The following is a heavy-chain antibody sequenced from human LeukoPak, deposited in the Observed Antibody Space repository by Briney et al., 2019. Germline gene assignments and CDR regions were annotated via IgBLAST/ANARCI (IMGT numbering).Heavy chain of an antibody. CDR2: IYYSGST. Sequence: SETLSLTCTVSGGSISSYYWSWIRQPPGKGLEWIGYIYYSGSTNYNPSLKSRVTISVDTSKNQFSLKLSSVTAADTAVYYCARANFRPKLLWGKEGAFDIWGQGTMVTVSS. CDR3: ARANFRPKLLWGKEGAFDI. CDR1: GGSISSYY. V-gene: IGHV4-59*01. J-gene: IGHJ3*02. D-gene: IGHD2/OR15-2a*01.